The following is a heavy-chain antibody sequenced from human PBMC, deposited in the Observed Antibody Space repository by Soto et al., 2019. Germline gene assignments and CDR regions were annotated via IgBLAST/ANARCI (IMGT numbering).Heavy chain of an antibody. Sequence: KVSCKASGGTFSSYTISWVRQAPGQGLEWMGRIIPILGIANYAQKFQGRVTITADKSTSTAYMELSSLRSEDTAVYYCARIGDGGDYIFDYWGQGTLVTVSS. D-gene: IGHD4-17*01. CDR3: ARIGDGGDYIFDY. J-gene: IGHJ4*02. CDR2: IIPILGIA. CDR1: GGTFSSYT. V-gene: IGHV1-69*02.